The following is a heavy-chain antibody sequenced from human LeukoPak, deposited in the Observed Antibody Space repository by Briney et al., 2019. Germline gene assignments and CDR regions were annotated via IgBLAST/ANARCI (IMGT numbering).Heavy chain of an antibody. Sequence: PGGSLRLSCAASGFTFSRYWMRWVRQAPGKGREGVANIKNDGSEEYYVDSVKGRFTISRDNDRNSLFLQMNSLTVEDTAVYYCARAIRGSAVDTGDRWGQGTLVTVSS. CDR1: GFTFSRYW. J-gene: IGHJ4*02. D-gene: IGHD3-10*01. CDR3: ARAIRGSAVDTGDR. CDR2: IKNDGSEE. V-gene: IGHV3-7*01.